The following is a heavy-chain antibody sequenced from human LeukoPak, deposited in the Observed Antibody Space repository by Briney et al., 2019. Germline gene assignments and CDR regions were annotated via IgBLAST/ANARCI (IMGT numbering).Heavy chain of an antibody. Sequence: GGSLRLSCAASGFTFTDYWMSWVRQAPGKGLEWVANIKQDGSEKYYVDSVRGRFTISRDNAKNSLYLQMNSLRAEDTAVYYCATYSSLNRREFQYWGQGTLLTVSS. CDR3: ATYSSLNRREFQY. CDR2: IKQDGSEK. D-gene: IGHD3-22*01. CDR1: GFTFTDYW. V-gene: IGHV3-7*01. J-gene: IGHJ1*01.